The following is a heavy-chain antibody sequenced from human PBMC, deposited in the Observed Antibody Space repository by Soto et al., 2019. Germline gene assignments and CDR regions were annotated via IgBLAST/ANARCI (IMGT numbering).Heavy chain of an antibody. CDR1: GYTFTNYW. Sequence: PGESLKLSCKCSGYTFTNYWIGWVRQMPETGLEWMGIFYPGDSDTRYSPSFQGQVTISADRSISTAYLQWSSLKPSDTAMYYCARQGNGAEGFDYWGQGTLVTVSS. CDR3: ARQGNGAEGFDY. CDR2: FYPGDSDT. J-gene: IGHJ4*02. V-gene: IGHV5-51*01. D-gene: IGHD4-17*01.